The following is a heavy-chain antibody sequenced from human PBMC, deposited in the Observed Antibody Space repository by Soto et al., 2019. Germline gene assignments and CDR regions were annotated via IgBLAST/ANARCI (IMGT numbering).Heavy chain of an antibody. D-gene: IGHD2-2*01. CDR2: INSKTDGGTT. CDR3: LVVPAAMEVLDY. Sequence: GGSLRLSCAASGFTFSNAWMSWVRQAPGKGLEWVGRINSKTDGGTTDYSAPVKGRFTNSRDDSKNTLYLQMNSLKTEDTAVYYCLVVPAAMEVLDYWGQGTLVTVSS. J-gene: IGHJ4*02. CDR1: GFTFSNAW. V-gene: IGHV3-15*01.